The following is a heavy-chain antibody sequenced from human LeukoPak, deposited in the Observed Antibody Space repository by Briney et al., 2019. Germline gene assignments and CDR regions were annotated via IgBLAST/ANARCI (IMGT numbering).Heavy chain of an antibody. J-gene: IGHJ4*02. CDR3: ARDGSSWHFDY. V-gene: IGHV3-30-3*01. CDR1: GFTFSSYA. CDR2: ISYDGSNK. Sequence: PGGSLRLSCAASGFTFSSYAMHWVRQAPGKGLEWVAVISYDGSNKYYADSVKGRFTISRDNSKNTLYLQMNSLRAEDTAVYYCARDGSSWHFDYWGQGTLVTVSS. D-gene: IGHD6-13*01.